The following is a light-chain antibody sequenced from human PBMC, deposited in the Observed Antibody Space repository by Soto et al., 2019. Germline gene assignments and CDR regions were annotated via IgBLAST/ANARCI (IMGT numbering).Light chain of an antibody. CDR2: EVS. J-gene: IGLJ1*01. CDR1: SSDVGGYNF. CDR3: SSYTGSSTRYV. Sequence: QSVPTQPASVSGSPGQSITISCTGTSSDVGGYNFVSWYQQYPGKAPKLMIYEVSNRPSGVSNRFSGSKSGNTASLTISGLQAEDESDYYCSSYTGSSTRYVFGTGTKVTVL. V-gene: IGLV2-14*01.